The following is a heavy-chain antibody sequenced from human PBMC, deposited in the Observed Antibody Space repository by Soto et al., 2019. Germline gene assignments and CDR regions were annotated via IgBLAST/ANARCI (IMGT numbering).Heavy chain of an antibody. Sequence: SETLSLTCTVSGGSISSYYWSWIRQPPGKGLEWIGEINHSGSTNYNPSLKSRVTISVDTSKNQFSLKLSSVTAADTAVYYCARGPRRRAYYYYGMDVWGQGTTVTVSS. CDR2: INHSGST. V-gene: IGHV4-34*01. CDR3: ARGPRRRAYYYYGMDV. CDR1: GGSISSYY. J-gene: IGHJ6*02.